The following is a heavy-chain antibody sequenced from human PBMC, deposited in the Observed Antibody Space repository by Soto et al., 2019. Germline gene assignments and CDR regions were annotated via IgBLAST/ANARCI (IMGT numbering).Heavy chain of an antibody. CDR3: AKGGAVAGDPFDY. J-gene: IGHJ4*02. V-gene: IGHV3-9*01. CDR2: ISWNSGSI. CDR1: EFTFDDYA. D-gene: IGHD6-19*01. Sequence: EVQLVESGGGLVQPGRSLRLSCAASEFTFDDYAMHWVRQAPGKGLEWVSGISWNSGSIGYADSVKGRFTISRDNAKNSLYLQMNSLRAEDTALYYCAKGGAVAGDPFDYWGQGTLVTVSS.